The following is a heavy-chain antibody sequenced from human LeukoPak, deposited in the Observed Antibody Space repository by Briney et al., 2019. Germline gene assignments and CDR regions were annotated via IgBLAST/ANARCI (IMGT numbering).Heavy chain of an antibody. D-gene: IGHD3-3*01. CDR3: ARDSRQGYDPEAGFDY. V-gene: IGHV1-69*01. J-gene: IGHJ4*02. CDR1: VGTFSNFA. CDR2: IIPIFGTG. Sequence: ASVKVSCKITVGTFSNFAISWVRQAPGQGLEWMGGIIPIFGTGNYAQKFQGRVTIIADESTSIVYMELSSLASEDTAVYYCARDSRQGYDPEAGFDYWGQGTLVTVSS.